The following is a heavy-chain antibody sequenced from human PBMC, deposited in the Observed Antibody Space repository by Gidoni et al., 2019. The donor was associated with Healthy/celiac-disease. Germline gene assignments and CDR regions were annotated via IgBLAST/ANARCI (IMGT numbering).Heavy chain of an antibody. CDR3: AKDSQYYYDSSGYPDY. CDR2: ISGSGGST. D-gene: IGHD3-22*01. J-gene: IGHJ4*02. Sequence: EVQLVESGGGLVQPGGSLRLSCAASGFTFSSYAMSWVRQAPGKGLEWVSAISGSGGSTYYADSVKGRFTISRDNSKNTLYLQMNSLRAEDTAVYYCAKDSQYYYDSSGYPDYWGQGTLVTVSS. CDR1: GFTFSSYA. V-gene: IGHV3-23*04.